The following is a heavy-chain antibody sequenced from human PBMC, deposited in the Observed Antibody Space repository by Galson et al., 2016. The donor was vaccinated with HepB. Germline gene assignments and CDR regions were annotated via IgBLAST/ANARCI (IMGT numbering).Heavy chain of an antibody. D-gene: IGHD5-24*01. V-gene: IGHV5-51*01. CDR2: IYPGDSDT. Sequence: QSGAEVKKPGESLRISCKASGFSFSSYWIGWVRQMPGKGLEWMGTIYPGDSDTRDSPSFQGQVTISADRSINTAYLQWSSVKASDTAMYYCARLGGSDGYKRMFDAFEIWGQGTMVTVSS. CDR3: ARLGGSDGYKRMFDAFEI. CDR1: GFSFSSYW. J-gene: IGHJ3*02.